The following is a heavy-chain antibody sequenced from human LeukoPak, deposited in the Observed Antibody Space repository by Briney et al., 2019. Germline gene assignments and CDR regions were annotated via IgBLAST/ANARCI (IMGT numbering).Heavy chain of an antibody. J-gene: IGHJ4*02. V-gene: IGHV3-23*01. Sequence: PGGSLRLSCAASGFTFSSYGMSWVRQAPGKGLEWVSAISGSGGSTYYADSVKGRFTISRDDSKNTLYLQMNSLRAEDTAIYYCARDSSTYYYGSGSYGGSVHYWGQGTLVTVSS. CDR1: GFTFSSYG. CDR3: ARDSSTYYYGSGSYGGSVHY. CDR2: ISGSGGST. D-gene: IGHD3-10*01.